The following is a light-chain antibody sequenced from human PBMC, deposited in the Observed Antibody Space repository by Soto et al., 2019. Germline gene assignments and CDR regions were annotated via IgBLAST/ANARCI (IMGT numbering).Light chain of an antibody. CDR3: QQYNNWPLT. Sequence: ELVMTPSPATLSVSPGERATLSCKASQSVTSNLAWFQQKPGQAPRVLIYGASTRAAGVPARFSGSGSGTEFTLTISSLLSEDFAVYSCQQYNNWPLTFGGGTKVDI. CDR2: GAS. J-gene: IGKJ4*01. V-gene: IGKV3-15*01. CDR1: QSVTSN.